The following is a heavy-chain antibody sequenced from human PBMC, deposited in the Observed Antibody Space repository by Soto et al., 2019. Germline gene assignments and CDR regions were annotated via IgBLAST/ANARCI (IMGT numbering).Heavy chain of an antibody. D-gene: IGHD3-9*01. V-gene: IGHV1-69*06. J-gene: IGHJ3*02. Sequence: ASVKVSCKASGGTFSSYAISWVRQAPGQGLEWMGGIIPIFGTANYAQKFQGRVTITADTPISTAYMELSRLRSDDTAVYYCARAGYFRMEAFDIWGQGTMVTV. CDR3: ARAGYFRMEAFDI. CDR2: IIPIFGTA. CDR1: GGTFSSYA.